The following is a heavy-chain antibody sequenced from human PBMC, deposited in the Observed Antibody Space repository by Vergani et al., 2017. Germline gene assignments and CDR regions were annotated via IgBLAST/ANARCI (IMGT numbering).Heavy chain of an antibody. CDR1: GFTFSSYA. CDR3: AKDLVVTQGVGFDY. CDR2: ISGSGGST. Sequence: EVQLLESGGGLVQPGGSLRLSCAVSGFTFSSYAMSWVRQAPGKGLEWVSGISGSGGSTYYADSVRGRFTISRDNSKNTLYLQRTSLRAEDTAVYYCAKDLVVTQGVGFDYWGQGTLVTVSS. J-gene: IGHJ4*02. D-gene: IGHD3-22*01. V-gene: IGHV3-23*01.